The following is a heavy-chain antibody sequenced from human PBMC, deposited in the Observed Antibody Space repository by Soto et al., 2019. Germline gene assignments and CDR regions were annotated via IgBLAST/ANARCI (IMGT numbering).Heavy chain of an antibody. Sequence: SETLSLTCIVSGASISSGDYWNWLRQRPGRGLEWIGYIHFSGSTYYNPSLTSLSGRVIMSVDRSKNQFSLNLNSVTAADTAIYYCERDGRGYFFDYWGQGTLVTVSS. V-gene: IGHV4-31*03. CDR1: GASISSGDY. CDR2: IHFSGST. D-gene: IGHD3-22*01. CDR3: ERDGRGYFFDY. J-gene: IGHJ4*02.